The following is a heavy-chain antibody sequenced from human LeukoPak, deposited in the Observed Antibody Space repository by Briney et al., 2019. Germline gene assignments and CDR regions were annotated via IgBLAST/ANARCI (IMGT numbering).Heavy chain of an antibody. CDR3: ARGSSSGWYEVGSFDP. CDR1: GGTFSSYA. Sequence: GASVKVSCKASGGTFSSYAISWVRQAPGQGLEWMGGIIPIFGTANYAQKFQGRVTITADKSTSTAYMELSSLRSEDTAVYYCARGSSSGWYEVGSFDPWGQGTLVTVSS. D-gene: IGHD6-19*01. V-gene: IGHV1-69*06. CDR2: IIPIFGTA. J-gene: IGHJ5*02.